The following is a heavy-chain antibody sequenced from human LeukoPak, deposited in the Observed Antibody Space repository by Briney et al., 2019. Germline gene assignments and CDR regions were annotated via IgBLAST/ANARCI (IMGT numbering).Heavy chain of an antibody. J-gene: IGHJ5*02. V-gene: IGHV4-59*08. CDR3: ARLLNDYGDYGHENWFDP. D-gene: IGHD4-17*01. CDR1: GGSTSSYY. Sequence: SETLSLTCTASGGSTSSYYWSWIRQPPGKGLEWIGYIYYSGSTNYNPSLKSRVTISVDTSKNQFSLKLSSVTAADTAVYYCARLLNDYGDYGHENWFDPWGQGTLVTVSS. CDR2: IYYSGST.